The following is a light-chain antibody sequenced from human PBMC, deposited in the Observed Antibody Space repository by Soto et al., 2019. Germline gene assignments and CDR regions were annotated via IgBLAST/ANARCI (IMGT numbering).Light chain of an antibody. Sequence: IVMTQSPATLSVSPRERATLSCRASQSVSSNLAWYQQKPGQAPRLLIYGASTRATGIPARFSGSGSGTEFTLSISILQSEDFAVYYCQQYNNWPPITFGQGTRLEIK. J-gene: IGKJ5*01. CDR1: QSVSSN. CDR3: QQYNNWPPIT. V-gene: IGKV3-15*01. CDR2: GAS.